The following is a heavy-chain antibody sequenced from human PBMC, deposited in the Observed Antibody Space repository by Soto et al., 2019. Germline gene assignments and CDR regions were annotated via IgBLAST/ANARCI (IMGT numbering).Heavy chain of an antibody. CDR2: TYYRSRWFN. CDR1: GDSVSSNSAA. CDR3: ARLRGDSWFDF. J-gene: IGHJ5*01. Sequence: SQTLSLTCDISGDSVSSNSAAWNWIRRSPSRGLEWLGRTYYRSRWFNDYAGSVKGRITINPDTSNNQFSLQLTSLSPDDTAVYYCARLRGDSWFDFWGQGTRVTVSS. V-gene: IGHV6-1*01.